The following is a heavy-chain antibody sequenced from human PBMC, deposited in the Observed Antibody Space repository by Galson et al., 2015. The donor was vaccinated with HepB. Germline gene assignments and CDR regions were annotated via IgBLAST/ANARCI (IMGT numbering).Heavy chain of an antibody. CDR1: TFIFSTYS. D-gene: IGHD2-8*01. CDR2: ISSSSTTI. V-gene: IGHV3-48*04. CDR3: ARNLRTQPNFHYYAMDV. J-gene: IGHJ6*02. Sequence: SLRLSCAASTFIFSTYSMNWVRQAPGRGLEWVSYISSSSTTIYYADSVKGRFTISRDNAKNLLYLQMSSLRAEDTAVYYCARNLRTQPNFHYYAMDVWGQGTTVTVSS.